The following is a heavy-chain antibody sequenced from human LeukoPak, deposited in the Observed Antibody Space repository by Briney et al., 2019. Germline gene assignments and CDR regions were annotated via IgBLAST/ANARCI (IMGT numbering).Heavy chain of an antibody. V-gene: IGHV3-66*01. Sequence: GGSLRLSCAASGFTFSSNDMSWVRQAPDKGLEWVSVIYSGGSTYYSDALKDRFTISIDDNKNTLYFQLNSSIADDPAVYYCARDHIGGSYYVPYYYYMDVWGKGNTVTISS. CDR3: ARDHIGGSYYVPYYYYMDV. CDR1: GFTFSSND. J-gene: IGHJ6*03. CDR2: IYSGGST. D-gene: IGHD1-26*01.